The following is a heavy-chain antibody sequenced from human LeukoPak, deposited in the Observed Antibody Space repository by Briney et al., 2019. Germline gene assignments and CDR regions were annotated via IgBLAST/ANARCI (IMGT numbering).Heavy chain of an antibody. CDR2: INPSGGST. V-gene: IGHV1-46*01. CDR1: GYTFISYY. J-gene: IGHJ4*02. CDR3: ARPATSGYGCTWYNY. Sequence: ASVKVSCKASGYTFISYYIHWVRQAPGQGLEWMGIINPSGGSTTHAQKFQGRVTMTRDTSTSTVYMELSSLRSEDTAVYYCARPATSGYGCTWYNYWGQGTLVTVSS. D-gene: IGHD6-13*01.